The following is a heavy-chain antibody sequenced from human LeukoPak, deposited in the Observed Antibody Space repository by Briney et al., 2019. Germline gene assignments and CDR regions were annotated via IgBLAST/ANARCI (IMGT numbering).Heavy chain of an antibody. Sequence: GGSLKLSCAASGFTVSSNYMSWVRQAPGQGLEWVSVMYSGGSTYYADPESGRCTIFRDNSKNTLSLHIISLRGDDAAASYWAAEVHSCLCGSAMDVWGKGTPVTVSS. D-gene: IGHD3-16*01. CDR1: GFTVSSNY. J-gene: IGHJ6*04. CDR3: AAEVHSCLCGSAMDV. CDR2: MYSGGST. V-gene: IGHV3-66*02.